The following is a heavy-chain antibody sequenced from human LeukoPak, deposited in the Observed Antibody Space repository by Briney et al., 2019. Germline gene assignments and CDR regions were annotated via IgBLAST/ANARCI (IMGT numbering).Heavy chain of an antibody. CDR1: GFTFDDYA. Sequence: GGSLRLSCAASGFTFDDYAMHWVRQAPGKGLEWVSGISWNSGSIGYADSVKGRFTISRDNSKNTLYLQMNSLRAEDTAVYYCAKDGEVRFYNWNYRGDYWGQGTLVTVSS. CDR2: ISWNSGSI. J-gene: IGHJ4*02. D-gene: IGHD1-7*01. CDR3: AKDGEVRFYNWNYRGDY. V-gene: IGHV3-9*01.